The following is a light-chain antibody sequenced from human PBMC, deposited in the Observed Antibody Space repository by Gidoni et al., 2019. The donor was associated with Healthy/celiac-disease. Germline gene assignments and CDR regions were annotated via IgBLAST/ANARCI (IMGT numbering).Light chain of an antibody. J-gene: IGKJ1*01. CDR2: AAS. V-gene: IGKV1-27*01. CDR1: PGISNY. CDR3: QKYNSASWT. Sequence: DIQMTQSPSSLSASVGDRVTITFRASPGISNYLAWYQQKPGKVPKLLIYAASTLQSGVPSRFSGSGSGTDFTLTISSLQPEDVAIYYCQKYNSASWTFGQGTKVEIK.